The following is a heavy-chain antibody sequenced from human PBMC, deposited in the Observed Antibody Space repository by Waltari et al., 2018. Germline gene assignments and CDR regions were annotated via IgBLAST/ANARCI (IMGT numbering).Heavy chain of an antibody. Sequence: EVQLVESGGDLIQPGGSLRLSCAASEFTFSNYDMHWLRQATGKSLEWVSSIGTGGGTYYAASVKGRFTISRENDKSSVYLQMNSLGAGDTAVYFCARHQGGWDLWGQGTLVTVSS. D-gene: IGHD2-15*01. CDR2: IGTGGGT. J-gene: IGHJ5*02. CDR1: EFTFSNYD. CDR3: ARHQGGWDL. V-gene: IGHV3-13*01.